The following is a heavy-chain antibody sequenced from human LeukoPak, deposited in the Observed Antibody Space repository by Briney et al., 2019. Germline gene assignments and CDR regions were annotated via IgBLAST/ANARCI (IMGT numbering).Heavy chain of an antibody. D-gene: IGHD3-22*01. J-gene: IGHJ5*02. V-gene: IGHV1-69*04. Sequence: SGKVSCKPSVGTFSSYAIRWVRQAPGPGREWMGGIMPILGIANYAQKFQGRVTMTEDTSTDTAYMELSSLRSEDTAVYYCATAKGARDYYDSSGYWFDPWGQGTLVTVSS. CDR3: ATAKGARDYYDSSGYWFDP. CDR2: IMPILGIA. CDR1: VGTFSSYA.